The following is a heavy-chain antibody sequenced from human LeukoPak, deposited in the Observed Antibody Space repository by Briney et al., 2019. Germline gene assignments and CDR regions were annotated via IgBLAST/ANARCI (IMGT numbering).Heavy chain of an antibody. D-gene: IGHD3-16*01. CDR3: ARGLNWFDP. J-gene: IGHJ5*02. V-gene: IGHV4-59*11. CDR1: GGSISSHY. Sequence: SETLSLTCTVSGGSISSHYWSWIRQPPGKGLEWIGYIYYSGSTNYNPSLKSRVTISVDTSKNQLSLKLSSVTAADTAVYYCARGLNWFDPWGQGTLVTVSS. CDR2: IYYSGST.